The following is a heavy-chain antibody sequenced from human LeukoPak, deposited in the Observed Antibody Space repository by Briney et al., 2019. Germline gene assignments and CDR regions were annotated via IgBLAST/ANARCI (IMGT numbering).Heavy chain of an antibody. CDR3: ARLEAGSFDY. D-gene: IGHD6-19*01. CDR1: GGSISSYY. V-gene: IGHV4-59*08. J-gene: IGHJ4*02. CDR2: IYYSGIT. Sequence: PSETLSLTCTVSGGSISSYYWSWIRQPPGKGLEWIGYIYYSGITNYNPSLKSRVIISVDTSKNQFSLKLSSVTAADTAMYYCARLEAGSFDYWGQGTLVTVSS.